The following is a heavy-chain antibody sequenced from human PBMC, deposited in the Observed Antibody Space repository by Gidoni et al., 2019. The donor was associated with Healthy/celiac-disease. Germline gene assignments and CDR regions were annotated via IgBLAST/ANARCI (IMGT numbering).Heavy chain of an antibody. J-gene: IGHJ6*02. Sequence: QVQLVESGGGVVQPGRSLRLSCAASGFTFSSYGMHWFRQAPGKGLEWVAVIGYDGSNKYYADSVKGRFTISRDNSKNTLYLQMNSLRAEDTAVYYCARQIYDFWSGYALYYYYGMDVWGQGTTVTVSS. CDR2: IGYDGSNK. D-gene: IGHD3-3*01. CDR1: GFTFSSYG. V-gene: IGHV3-33*01. CDR3: ARQIYDFWSGYALYYYYGMDV.